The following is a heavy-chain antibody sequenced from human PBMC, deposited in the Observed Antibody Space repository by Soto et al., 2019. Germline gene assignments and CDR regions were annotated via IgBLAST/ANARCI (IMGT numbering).Heavy chain of an antibody. D-gene: IGHD2-15*01. Sequence: ASVKVSCKASGGTFSSYAFSWVRQAPGQGLEWVGGIIPIFGTANYAQKFQGRITITADESTSTAYMELSSLRSEDTAVYYCARVEVVVAADNYYYYYGMDVWRQGTTVTVSS. CDR1: GGTFSSYA. V-gene: IGHV1-69*13. CDR2: IIPIFGTA. J-gene: IGHJ6*02. CDR3: ARVEVVVAADNYYYYYGMDV.